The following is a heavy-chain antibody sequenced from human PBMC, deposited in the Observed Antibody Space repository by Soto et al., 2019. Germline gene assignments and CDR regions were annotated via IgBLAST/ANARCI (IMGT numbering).Heavy chain of an antibody. V-gene: IGHV1-3*01. CDR1: GGTFSSYA. CDR2: INASNGNT. Sequence: ASVKVSCKASGGTFSSYAISWVRQAPGQRLEWMGIINASNGNTSYAQKFQGRVTITRDTSASTAYMELSSLRSEDTAVYYCARGGSNYGRWFDPWGQGTLVTVSS. J-gene: IGHJ5*02. CDR3: ARGGSNYGRWFDP. D-gene: IGHD4-4*01.